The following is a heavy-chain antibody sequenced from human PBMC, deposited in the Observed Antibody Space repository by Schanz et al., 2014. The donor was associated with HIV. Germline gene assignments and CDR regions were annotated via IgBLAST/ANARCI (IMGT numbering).Heavy chain of an antibody. J-gene: IGHJ4*02. CDR3: ARRSSDGGYYDN. V-gene: IGHV3-30*19. CDR2: ISYDGNKR. CDR1: GFTFSSDG. D-gene: IGHD2-15*01. Sequence: QVQLVESGGGVVQPGKSLRLSCAASGFTFSSDGMHWVRQTPGKGLEWVAFISYDGNKRRYADSVQGRFSISRDNAKNTLYLQMNSLRDEDTAVYYCARRSSDGGYYDNWGQGTLVTVSS.